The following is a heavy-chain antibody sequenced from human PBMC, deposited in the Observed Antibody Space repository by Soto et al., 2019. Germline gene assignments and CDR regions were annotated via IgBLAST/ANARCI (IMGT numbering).Heavy chain of an antibody. J-gene: IGHJ5*02. D-gene: IGHD6-19*01. CDR2: IYPSGST. V-gene: IGHV4-4*07. CDR3: ARSTGWPLGNNWFDP. Sequence: PSETLPLTCTVSAGSISSYHWSWLRQPAGKGLEWIGRIYPSGSTNYNPSLKSRVTMSVDTSKNQCSLKLSSVSAADTAVYYCARSTGWPLGNNWFDPWGQGTLVTVSS. CDR1: AGSISSYH.